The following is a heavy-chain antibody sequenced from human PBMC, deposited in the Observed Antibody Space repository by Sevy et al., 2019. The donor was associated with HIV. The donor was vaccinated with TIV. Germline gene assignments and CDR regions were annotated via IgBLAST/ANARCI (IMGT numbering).Heavy chain of an antibody. Sequence: GGSLRLSCAASGFTFRNYAMNWVRQAPGKGLEWVSGISGTGGSGDKTNYAASVKGRFTISRDDSKNSLYLQLNTLRAEDTAIYYCARKYDSSGYFDYWGQGTLVTVSS. D-gene: IGHD3-22*01. CDR3: ARKYDSSGYFDY. CDR1: GFTFRNYA. CDR2: ISGTGGSGDKT. V-gene: IGHV3-23*01. J-gene: IGHJ4*02.